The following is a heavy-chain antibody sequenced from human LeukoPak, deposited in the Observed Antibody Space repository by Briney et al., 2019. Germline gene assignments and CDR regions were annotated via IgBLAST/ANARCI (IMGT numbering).Heavy chain of an antibody. Sequence: GGSLRLSCAASGFTFDRYWIHWVRQAPGKGLVWVARINSDGSSTSYADSVKGRFTISRDNAKNTLYLQMNSLRAEDTAVYYCVRLRRNSASGGFYYYYDYWGQGILVTVSS. CDR3: VRLRRNSASGGFYYYYDY. D-gene: IGHD3-22*01. V-gene: IGHV3-74*01. CDR2: INSDGSST. J-gene: IGHJ4*02. CDR1: GFTFDRYW.